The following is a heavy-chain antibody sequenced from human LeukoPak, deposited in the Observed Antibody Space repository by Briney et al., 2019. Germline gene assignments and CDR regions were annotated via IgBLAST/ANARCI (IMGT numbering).Heavy chain of an antibody. CDR1: NGSMTNNY. D-gene: IGHD3-3*01. V-gene: IGHV4-59*01. Sequence: SETLSLTCTVSNGSMTNNYWSWIRQPPGKGLERIGYIYSSGSTIYNPSLKSRVTISIDTSKNQSSLKLISVTAEDTAVYYCAGDWNWGQGTLVTVSS. CDR3: AGDWN. CDR2: IYSSGST. J-gene: IGHJ4*02.